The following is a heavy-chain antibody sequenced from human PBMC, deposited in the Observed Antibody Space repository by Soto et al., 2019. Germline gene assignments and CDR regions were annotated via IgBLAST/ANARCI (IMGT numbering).Heavy chain of an antibody. D-gene: IGHD3-22*01. CDR3: ARDLSLGYYDSSGYNRGHYFDD. Sequence: PGGSLRLSCAASGFTFDDYGMSWVRQAPGKGLEWVSGINWNGGSTGYADSVKGRFTISRDNAKNSLYLQMNSLRAEDTALYYCARDLSLGYYDSSGYNRGHYFDDWGQGTLVTVSS. V-gene: IGHV3-20*04. CDR2: INWNGGST. CDR1: GFTFDDYG. J-gene: IGHJ4*02.